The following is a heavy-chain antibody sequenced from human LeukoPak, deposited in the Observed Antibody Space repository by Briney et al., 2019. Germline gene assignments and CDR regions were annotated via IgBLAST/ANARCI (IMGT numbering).Heavy chain of an antibody. Sequence: SLRLSCAASGFTFSSYGMHWVRQAPGKGLEWVAVIWYDGSNKYYADSVKGRFTISRDNAKNTLYLQMNSLRAEDTAVYYCGRDLGGRSGYWGQGTLVTVSS. CDR1: GFTFSSYG. J-gene: IGHJ4*02. CDR3: GRDLGGRSGY. CDR2: IWYDGSNK. D-gene: IGHD1-26*01. V-gene: IGHV3-33*01.